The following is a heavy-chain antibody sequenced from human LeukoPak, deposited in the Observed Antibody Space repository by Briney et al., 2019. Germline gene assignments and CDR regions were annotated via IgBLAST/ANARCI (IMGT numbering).Heavy chain of an antibody. J-gene: IGHJ4*02. D-gene: IGHD3-22*01. V-gene: IGHV3-23*01. CDR3: AKDSVFSSGYSGYFDY. CDR1: GFTFSSYA. CDR2: ISGSGGST. Sequence: PGGSLRLSCAASGFTFSSYAMSWVRQAPGKGLEWVSAISGSGGSTYYADSVKGRFTISRDNSENTLYLQMNSLRAEDTAVYYCAKDSVFSSGYSGYFDYWGQGTLVTVSS.